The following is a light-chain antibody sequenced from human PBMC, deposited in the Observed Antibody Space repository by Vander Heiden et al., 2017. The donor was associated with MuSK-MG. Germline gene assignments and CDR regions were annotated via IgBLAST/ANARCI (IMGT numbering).Light chain of an antibody. J-gene: IGKJ4*01. V-gene: IGKV3-11*01. CDR1: QHVGDC. CDR2: GAS. CDR3: QQGYSRPLI. Sequence: EVVLTQSPRTLSSSPGETATLSCRASQHVGDCLAWYKQKPGQAPRLLISGASKRAPDIPGRFSGYGSGTDFTLTIRNLESEDFALYFCQQGYSRPLIFGGGTNVDSK.